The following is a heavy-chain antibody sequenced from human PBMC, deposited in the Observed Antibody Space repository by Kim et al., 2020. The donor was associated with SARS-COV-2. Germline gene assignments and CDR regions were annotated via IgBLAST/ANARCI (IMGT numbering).Heavy chain of an antibody. CDR3: ARGPSSGWPLD. Sequence: SETLSLTCTASGYSISSGYYWGWIRQPPGKGLEWIGSIYHSGSTYYNPSLKSRVTISVDTSKNQFSLKLSSVTAADTAVYYCARGPSSGWPLDWGQGTLVTVSS. D-gene: IGHD6-19*01. V-gene: IGHV4-38-2*02. J-gene: IGHJ4*02. CDR2: IYHSGST. CDR1: GYSISSGYY.